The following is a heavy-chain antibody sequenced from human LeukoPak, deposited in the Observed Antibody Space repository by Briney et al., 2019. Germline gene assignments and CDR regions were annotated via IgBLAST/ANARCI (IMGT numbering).Heavy chain of an antibody. J-gene: IGHJ4*02. V-gene: IGHV1-3*01. CDR1: GYTFARYP. CDR2: INAGNGNT. D-gene: IGHD6-19*01. Sequence: GASVKVSCKASGYTFARYPMHWVRQAPGQRHEWMGRINAGNGNTKYSQKFQGRVTITRDTSASTAYMELSSLRSEDTAVYYCAREALAVAESDYWGQGTLVSVSS. CDR3: AREALAVAESDY.